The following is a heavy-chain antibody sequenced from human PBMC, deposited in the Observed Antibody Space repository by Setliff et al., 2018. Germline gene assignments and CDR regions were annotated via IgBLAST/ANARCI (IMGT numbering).Heavy chain of an antibody. V-gene: IGHV1-69*10. CDR1: GGTFSSYA. D-gene: IGHD6-19*01. J-gene: IGHJ3*02. Sequence: SVKVSCKASGGTFSSYAISWVRQAPGQGLEWMGGIIPILGIANYAQKFQGRVTITADESTSTAYMELSSLRSDDTAVYYCARGGRAVAAAFDIWGQGTMVTVSS. CDR2: IIPILGIA. CDR3: ARGGRAVAAAFDI.